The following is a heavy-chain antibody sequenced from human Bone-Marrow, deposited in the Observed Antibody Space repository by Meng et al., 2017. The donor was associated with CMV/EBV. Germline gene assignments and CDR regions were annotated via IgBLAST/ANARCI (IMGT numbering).Heavy chain of an antibody. D-gene: IGHD1-7*01. CDR2: ISYDGSNK. CDR3: ARGKGKLELLDAFDI. V-gene: IGHV3-30*04. Sequence: GGSLRLSCAASGFTFSSYAMHWVRQAPGKGLEWVAVISYDGSNKYYADSVKGRFTISRDNSKNTLYLQMNSLRAEDTAVYYCARGKGKLELLDAFDIWGQGTMVTVSS. CDR1: GFTFSSYA. J-gene: IGHJ3*02.